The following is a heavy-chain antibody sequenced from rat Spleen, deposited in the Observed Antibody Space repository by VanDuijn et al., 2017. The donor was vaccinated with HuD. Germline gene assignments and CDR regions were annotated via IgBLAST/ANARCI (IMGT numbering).Heavy chain of an antibody. CDR3: ATESSYSSYPPYNWFAY. CDR1: GFTFSNYG. V-gene: IGHV5-19*01. CDR2: ISPSGGST. D-gene: IGHD1-2*01. Sequence: EVQLVESGGGLVQPGRSLKLSCAASGFTFSNYGMHWIRQAPTKGLEWVASISPSGGSTYYRDSVKGRFTISRDNAKSTLYLQMDSLRSEDTATYYCATESSYSSYPPYNWFAYWGQGTLVTVSS. J-gene: IGHJ3*01.